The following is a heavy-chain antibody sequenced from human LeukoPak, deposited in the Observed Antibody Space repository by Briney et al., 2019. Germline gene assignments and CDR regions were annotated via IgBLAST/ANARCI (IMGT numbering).Heavy chain of an antibody. CDR3: AKVIGGATYYYDSSGYYYVL. Sequence: GGSLRLSCAAAGFTFSSYAMSWVRQAPGKGLEWVSAISGSGGSTYYADSVKGRFTISRDNSKNTLYLQMNSLRAEDTAVYYCAKVIGGATYYYDSSGYYYVLWGQGTLVTVSS. CDR1: GFTFSSYA. V-gene: IGHV3-23*01. CDR2: ISGSGGST. D-gene: IGHD3-22*01. J-gene: IGHJ4*02.